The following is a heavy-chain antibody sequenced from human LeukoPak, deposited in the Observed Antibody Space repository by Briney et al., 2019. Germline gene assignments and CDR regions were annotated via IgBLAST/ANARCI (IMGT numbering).Heavy chain of an antibody. CDR2: IRSKPYGGTT. Sequence: TGGSLRLSCIASGFTFGDYAMSWVRQAPRKGLEWVGFIRSKPYGGTTEYAASVKGRFSISRDDSKSTAYLQMNSLKTEDTAVYYCIRDFRGYSSYYMDVWGKGTTVTVSS. V-gene: IGHV3-49*04. D-gene: IGHD5-18*01. CDR3: IRDFRGYSSYYMDV. J-gene: IGHJ6*03. CDR1: GFTFGDYA.